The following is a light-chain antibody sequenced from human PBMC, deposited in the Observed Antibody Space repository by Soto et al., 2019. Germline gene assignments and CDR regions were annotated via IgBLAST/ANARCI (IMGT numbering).Light chain of an antibody. V-gene: IGKV3-20*01. J-gene: IGKJ4*01. CDR2: GAS. CDR3: QAYGSSPVT. Sequence: EIVLRQSPGTLSLSPGERATLFCRASQSVSSNYLAWYQQKPGQAPRLIMYGASSRATGTPDRFSGRGSGTDFTLTINRLEPEDFAVYYCQAYGSSPVTFGGGTKVEIK. CDR1: QSVSSNY.